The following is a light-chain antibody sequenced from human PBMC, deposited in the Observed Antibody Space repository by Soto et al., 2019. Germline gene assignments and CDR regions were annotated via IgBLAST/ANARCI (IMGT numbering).Light chain of an antibody. Sequence: EIVMTQSPVTLSVSPGERATLSCRASQSVSSTLAWYQQRPGQAPRLLIYGASTRATAIPARFSGSGSGTEFTLTISSLQSEDFAVYYCQQYKTWPLTFGQGTRRENK. J-gene: IGKJ5*01. CDR2: GAS. CDR1: QSVSST. V-gene: IGKV3-15*01. CDR3: QQYKTWPLT.